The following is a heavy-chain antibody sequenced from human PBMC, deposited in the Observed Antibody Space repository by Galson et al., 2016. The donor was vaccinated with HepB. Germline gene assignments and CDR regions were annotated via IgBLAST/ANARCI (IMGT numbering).Heavy chain of an antibody. CDR3: AKVNWDGDNSGVGDC. J-gene: IGHJ4*02. V-gene: IGHV4-59*01. CDR2: MYHSGST. Sequence: SETLSLTCIVSGASISSYYWSWIRQPPGKGLEWIGNMYHSGSTSYNPSLKSRVTISVDTSKNQFSLKLSSVTLADTAVYYCAKVNWDGDNSGVGDCWGQGTLVTVSS. CDR1: GASISSYY. D-gene: IGHD4-23*01.